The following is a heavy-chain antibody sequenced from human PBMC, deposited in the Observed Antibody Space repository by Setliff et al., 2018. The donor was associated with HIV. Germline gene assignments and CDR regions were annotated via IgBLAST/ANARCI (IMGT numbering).Heavy chain of an antibody. V-gene: IGHV1-69*13. CDR3: ARGLRGVIKGRYYYMDV. J-gene: IGHJ6*03. CDR1: GGTSSRHT. CDR2: IIPIFGTT. D-gene: IGHD3-10*01. Sequence: SVKVSCKSSGGTSSRHTISWVRQAPGQGLEWMGGIIPIFGTTNYAQNFQGRVSITADASTSTAFMELNSLRPEDTAVYYCARGLRGVIKGRYYYMDVWGKGTTVTVSS.